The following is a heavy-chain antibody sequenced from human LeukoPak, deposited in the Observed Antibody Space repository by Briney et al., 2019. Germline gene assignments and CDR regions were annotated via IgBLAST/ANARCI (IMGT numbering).Heavy chain of an antibody. J-gene: IGHJ4*02. CDR1: CYTFTSSG. Sequence: VSVKVSWKAFCYTFTSSGIICGPQAAGHQLEWMGWISAYNGNTNYAQKLQGRVTMTTDTSTSTAYMELRSLRSDDTAVYYCARDISNSDYWGQGTLVTVSS. D-gene: IGHD4-11*01. V-gene: IGHV1-18*01. CDR3: ARDISNSDY. CDR2: ISAYNGNT.